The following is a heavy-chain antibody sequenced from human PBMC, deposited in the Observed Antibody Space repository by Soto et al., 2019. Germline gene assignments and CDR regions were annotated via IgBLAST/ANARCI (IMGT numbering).Heavy chain of an antibody. V-gene: IGHV4-30-2*01. Sequence: HLQLQESGSGLVKPSQTLSLTCAVSGGSISSGGYSWSWIRQPPGKGLEWIGYIYHSGSTYYNPSLKSRVTISVDRSKNQFSLKLSSVTAADTAVYYCARGAPVDLDYWGQGTLVTVSS. CDR1: GGSISSGGYS. J-gene: IGHJ4*02. CDR2: IYHSGST. CDR3: ARGAPVDLDY.